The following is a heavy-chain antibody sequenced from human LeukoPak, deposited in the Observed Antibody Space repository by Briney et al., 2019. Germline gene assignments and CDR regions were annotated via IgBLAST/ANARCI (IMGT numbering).Heavy chain of an antibody. J-gene: IGHJ6*02. CDR2: ITGDGNTI. D-gene: IGHD2-21*02. CDR3: AKRGDYYSYYYVMEV. CDR1: GYSFNAYA. Sequence: GGSLRLSCAASGYSFNAYAMSWVRQAPGKGLEWVSSITGDGNTIIYADSVKGRFTISRDYSKNTLYLQMNSLRVEDAAIYYCAKRGDYYSYYYVMEVWGQGTTVIVSS. V-gene: IGHV3-23*01.